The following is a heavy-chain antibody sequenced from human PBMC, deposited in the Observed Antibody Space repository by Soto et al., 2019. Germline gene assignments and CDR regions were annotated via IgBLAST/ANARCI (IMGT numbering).Heavy chain of an antibody. Sequence: QVQLVESGGGVAQPGRSLTLSCVASGFTFGSYGMHWVRQAPGKGLEWVAVLSYDGSNKYYGDSVKGRFTISRDNSKDTLYLQMNSLRTEDTAVYYCAKESRIIIPRTILGSRHFYYSGMDVWGQGTTVTVSS. CDR3: AKESRIIIPRTILGSRHFYYSGMDV. V-gene: IGHV3-30*18. CDR1: GFTFGSYG. D-gene: IGHD1-20*01. CDR2: LSYDGSNK. J-gene: IGHJ6*02.